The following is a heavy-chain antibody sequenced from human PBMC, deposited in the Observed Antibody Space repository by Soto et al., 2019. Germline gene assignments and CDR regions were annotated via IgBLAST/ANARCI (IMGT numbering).Heavy chain of an antibody. CDR1: GYTFTSYD. CDR2: MNPNSGNT. J-gene: IGHJ5*02. Sequence: QVQLVQSGAEVKKPGASVKVSCKASGYTFTSYDINWVRQATGQGLEWMGWMNPNSGNTGYAQKFQGRVAMTRNTIIRTAYMELSSLSSEATAVYCCARGVTILWVVDPGGQGTLVTVSS. CDR3: ARGVTILWVVDP. D-gene: IGHD3-3*01. V-gene: IGHV1-8*01.